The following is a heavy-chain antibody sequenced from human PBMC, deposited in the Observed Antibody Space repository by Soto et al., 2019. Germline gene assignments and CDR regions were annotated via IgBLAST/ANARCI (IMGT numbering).Heavy chain of an antibody. V-gene: IGHV3-30-3*01. J-gene: IGHJ6*02. CDR1: GFTFSNSA. CDR3: AAPHYGDYADYYYYYGMDV. Sequence: GGSLRLSCAASGFTFSNSAIHWVRQAPGKGLEWVALISYDGSNKYYADSVKGRFTISRDNSKNSLYLQMSSLRSEDTAVYYCAAPHYGDYADYYYYYGMDVWGQGTTVTVSS. CDR2: ISYDGSNK. D-gene: IGHD4-17*01.